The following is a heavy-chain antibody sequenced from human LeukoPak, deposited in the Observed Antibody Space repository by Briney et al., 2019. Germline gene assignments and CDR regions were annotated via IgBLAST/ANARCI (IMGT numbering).Heavy chain of an antibody. D-gene: IGHD2-15*01. CDR1: GFTFDDYA. CDR3: VRDVSLGFCSGGACSAHFDY. V-gene: IGHV3-9*03. Sequence: PGRSLRLSCAASGFTFDDYAMHWVRQAPGKGLEWVSGISWNSGSTVYVDSVKGRFTISRDNAKNSLYLQMYSLRAEDMALYYCVRDVSLGFCSGGACSAHFDYWGQGTLVIVSS. J-gene: IGHJ4*02. CDR2: ISWNSGST.